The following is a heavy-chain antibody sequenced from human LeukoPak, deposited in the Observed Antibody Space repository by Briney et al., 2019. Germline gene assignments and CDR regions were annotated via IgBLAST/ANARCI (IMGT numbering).Heavy chain of an antibody. J-gene: IGHJ5*02. Sequence: SETLSLTCTVSGGSISNSIYYWGWIRQPLGKGLEWIGSIYSSGSTYYNPSLKSRVTISVDTSENQFSLKLTSVTAADTAVYYCARDRRGYNYDSSGPFDPWGQGTLVNDSS. CDR1: GGSISNSIYY. CDR2: IYSSGST. CDR3: ARDRRGYNYDSSGPFDP. V-gene: IGHV4-39*07. D-gene: IGHD3-22*01.